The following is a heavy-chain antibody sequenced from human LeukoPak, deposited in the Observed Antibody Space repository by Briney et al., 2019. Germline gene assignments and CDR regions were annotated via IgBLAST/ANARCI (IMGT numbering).Heavy chain of an antibody. V-gene: IGHV3-9*01. CDR3: AKDSLGYCSSTSCKGGWFDP. Sequence: GRSLRLSCAASGFTFDDYAMHWVRQAPGKGLEWVSGISCNSGSIDYADSVKGRFTISRDDAKNSLYLQMNSLRAEDTALYYCAKDSLGYCSSTSCKGGWFDPWGQGTLVTVSS. J-gene: IGHJ5*02. CDR2: ISCNSGSI. D-gene: IGHD2-2*01. CDR1: GFTFDDYA.